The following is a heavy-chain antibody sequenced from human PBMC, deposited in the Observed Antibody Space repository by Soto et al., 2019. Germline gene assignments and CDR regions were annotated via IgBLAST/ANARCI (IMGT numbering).Heavy chain of an antibody. CDR1: GYTFASYD. CDR3: ARHDYDYVWGSYRNWFDP. J-gene: IGHJ5*02. V-gene: IGHV1-8*01. CDR2: MNPNSGNT. Sequence: ASGKVSGKASGYTFASYDINWVRQSTGQGVKLVGWMNPNSGNTGYAQKFQGRVTMTRNTSISTAYMELSSLRSEDTAVYYCARHDYDYVWGSYRNWFDPWGQ. D-gene: IGHD3-16*02.